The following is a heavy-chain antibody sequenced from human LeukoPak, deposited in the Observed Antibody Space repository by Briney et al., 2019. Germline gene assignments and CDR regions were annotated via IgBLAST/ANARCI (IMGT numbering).Heavy chain of an antibody. CDR1: GFTFSSYS. CDR2: ISSSSSTI. CDR3: ARAPDTAMVAFDY. V-gene: IGHV3-48*01. D-gene: IGHD5-18*01. Sequence: GGSLRLSCAASGFTFSSYSMNWVRQAPGKGLEWVSYISSSSSTIYYADSVKGRFTISRDNAKNSLYLQMNSLRAEDTAVYYCARAPDTAMVAFDYWGQGTLVTVSS. J-gene: IGHJ4*02.